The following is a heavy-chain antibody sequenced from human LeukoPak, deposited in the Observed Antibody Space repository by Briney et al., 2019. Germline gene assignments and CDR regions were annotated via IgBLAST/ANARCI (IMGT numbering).Heavy chain of an antibody. J-gene: IGHJ5*02. D-gene: IGHD3-3*01. Sequence: ASVKVSCKAPGGTFSSYAISWVRQAPGQGLEWMGRIIPILGIANYAQKFQGRVTITADKSTSTAYMELSSLRSEDTAVYYCARDCYDFWSGYCWFDPWGQGTLVTVSS. V-gene: IGHV1-69*04. CDR3: ARDCYDFWSGYCWFDP. CDR2: IIPILGIA. CDR1: GGTFSSYA.